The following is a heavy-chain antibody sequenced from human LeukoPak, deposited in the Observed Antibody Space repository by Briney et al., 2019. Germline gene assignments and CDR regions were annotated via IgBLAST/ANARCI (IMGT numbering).Heavy chain of an antibody. CDR2: IIPILGIA. J-gene: IGHJ4*02. D-gene: IGHD3-22*01. V-gene: IGHV1-69*04. CDR1: GGTFSSYA. Sequence: SVKVSCQASGGTFSSYAISWVRQAPGQGLEWMGRIIPILGIANYAQKFQGRVTITADKSTSTAYMELSSLRSEDTAVYYCARDPPPPTFNYYDSSGYYYGIAASDYWGQGTLVTVSS. CDR3: ARDPPPPTFNYYDSSGYYYGIAASDY.